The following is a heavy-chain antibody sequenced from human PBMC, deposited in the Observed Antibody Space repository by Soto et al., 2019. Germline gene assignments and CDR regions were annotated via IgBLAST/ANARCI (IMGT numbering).Heavy chain of an antibody. CDR1: GGTFSSYA. Sequence: ASVKVSCKASGGTFSSYAISWVRQAPGQGLEWMGGIIPIFGTANYAQKFQGRVTITADESTSTADMELSSLRSEDTAVYYCARDEYCSSTSCYTRHFDPWGQGTLVTVSS. D-gene: IGHD2-2*02. CDR3: ARDEYCSSTSCYTRHFDP. J-gene: IGHJ5*02. V-gene: IGHV1-69*13. CDR2: IIPIFGTA.